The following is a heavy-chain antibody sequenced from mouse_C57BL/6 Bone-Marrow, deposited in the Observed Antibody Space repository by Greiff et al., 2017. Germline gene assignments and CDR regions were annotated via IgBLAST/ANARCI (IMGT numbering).Heavy chain of an antibody. V-gene: IGHV5-9*01. CDR1: GFTFSSYT. D-gene: IGHD1-1*01. J-gene: IGHJ1*03. Sequence: EVKLVESGGGLVKPGGSLKLSCAASGFTFSSYTMSWVRQTPEKRLQWVAAISGGGSNTYYPDSVKGRFTISRDNDKNILYLQMSNLRSEDTALYYCSRQVTTVLATRYFDVWGTGTTVTVSA. CDR2: ISGGGSNT. CDR3: SRQVTTVLATRYFDV.